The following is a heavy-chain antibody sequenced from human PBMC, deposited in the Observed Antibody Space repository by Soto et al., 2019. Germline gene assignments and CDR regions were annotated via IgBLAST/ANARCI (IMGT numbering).Heavy chain of an antibody. Sequence: EVQLVESGGGLVQPGGSLRLSCTASGFTFSDSWMTWVRQAPGKGLEWVARIKPDESEKTYAYSVKGRFSISRDNAKNSMYLQMDSRRGEDTAVYYCVRGGSNYASWGQGTLVTVSS. CDR1: GFTFSDSW. D-gene: IGHD4-4*01. V-gene: IGHV3-7*01. J-gene: IGHJ5*02. CDR3: VRGGSNYAS. CDR2: IKPDESEK.